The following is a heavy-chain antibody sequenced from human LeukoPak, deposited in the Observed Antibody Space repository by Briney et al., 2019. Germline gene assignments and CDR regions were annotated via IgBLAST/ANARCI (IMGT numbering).Heavy chain of an antibody. CDR1: GYTFKSYG. CDR2: ISGDNGDT. D-gene: IGHD1-14*01. Sequence: ASVKVSCKASGYTFKSYGISWVRQAPGQGLEWMGWISGDNGDTNYAQKLQGRVTMTTDTSTSTAYMELRSLRSDDTAVYYCARHHVGGDYYMDVWGKGTTVTVSS. CDR3: ARHHVGGDYYMDV. V-gene: IGHV1-18*01. J-gene: IGHJ6*03.